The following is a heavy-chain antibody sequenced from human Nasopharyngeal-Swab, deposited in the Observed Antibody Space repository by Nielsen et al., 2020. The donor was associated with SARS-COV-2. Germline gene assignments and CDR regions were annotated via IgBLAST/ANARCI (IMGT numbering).Heavy chain of an antibody. CDR3: ARLGTESYHYYSLDV. CDR1: GFTFSSWW. V-gene: IGHV3-21*01. CDR2: ISSSSNYI. J-gene: IGHJ6*02. D-gene: IGHD1-1*01. Sequence: GESLKISCAASGFTFSSWWMSWDRQAPGKGLEWVSSISSSSNYIYYGDSAKGRFTISRDNTQKSLYLEMNSLRVEDTAVYYCARLGTESYHYYSLDVWGQGTTVSVSS.